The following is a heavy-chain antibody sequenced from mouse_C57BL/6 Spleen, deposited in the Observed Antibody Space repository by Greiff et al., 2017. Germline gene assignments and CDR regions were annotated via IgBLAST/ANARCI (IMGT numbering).Heavy chain of an antibody. CDR3: ARSWDSNPYWYFDV. D-gene: IGHD2-5*01. V-gene: IGHV1-22*01. CDR1: GYTFTDYT. CDR2: INPNSGGP. Sequence: VQLQQPGPELVKPGASVKMSCKASGYTFTDYTMHWVKQRHGQSLEWIGHINPNSGGPSYNEKFKGKATLTVYKSSSTAYMELSCLTSEDSSVYDGARSWDSNPYWYFDVWGTGTTVTVSS. J-gene: IGHJ1*03.